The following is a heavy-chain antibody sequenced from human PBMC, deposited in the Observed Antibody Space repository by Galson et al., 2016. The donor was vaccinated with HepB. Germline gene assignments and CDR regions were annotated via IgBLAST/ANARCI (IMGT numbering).Heavy chain of an antibody. CDR1: GFTFDDYG. CDR2: INRNGGST. D-gene: IGHD3-10*01. J-gene: IGHJ6*02. CDR3: ARDKRAYRGSQTSAYYGMDV. Sequence: SLRLSCAASGFTFDDYGMSWVRQAPGKGLEWVSGINRNGGSTGYADSVKGRFTISRDNAKNSLYLQMNSLRAEDTALYHCARDKRAYRGSQTSAYYGMDVWGQGTTVTVSS. V-gene: IGHV3-20*01.